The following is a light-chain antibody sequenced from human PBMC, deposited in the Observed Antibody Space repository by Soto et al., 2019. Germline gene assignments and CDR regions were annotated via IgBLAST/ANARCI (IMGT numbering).Light chain of an antibody. CDR3: QQRSNWPIT. CDR1: QSVSSD. V-gene: IGKV3-11*01. J-gene: IGKJ5*01. Sequence: EVVLTQSPGTLSLSPGERATLSCRASQSVSSDLAWYHQKPGQAPRLLIYGASTRATGIPARFSGSGSGTDFTLTISSLEPEDFAVYYCQQRSNWPITFGQGTRLEIK. CDR2: GAS.